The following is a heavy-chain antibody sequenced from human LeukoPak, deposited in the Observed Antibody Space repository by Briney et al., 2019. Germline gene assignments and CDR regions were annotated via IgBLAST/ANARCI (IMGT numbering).Heavy chain of an antibody. Sequence: SETLSLTCTVSGGSISSSPYYWSWIRQPAGKGLEWIGRIYTSGSTNYNPSLKSRVTMSVDTSKNQFSLKLSSVTAADTAVYYCARERYSSGWYPHDYWGQGTLVTVSS. CDR2: IYTSGST. CDR3: ARERYSSGWYPHDY. D-gene: IGHD6-19*01. J-gene: IGHJ4*02. CDR1: GGSISSSPYY. V-gene: IGHV4-61*02.